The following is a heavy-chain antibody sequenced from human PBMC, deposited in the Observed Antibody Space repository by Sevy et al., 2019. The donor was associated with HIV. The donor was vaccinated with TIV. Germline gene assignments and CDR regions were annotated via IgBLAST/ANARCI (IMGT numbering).Heavy chain of an antibody. J-gene: IGHJ4*02. CDR1: GGSFSDFY. V-gene: IGHV4-34*01. D-gene: IGHD3-3*01. CDR2: INHREVT. Sequence: SESLSLTCTVYGGSFSDFYRNWIRQSPGKGLEWIGEINHREVTNYNPSLKSRATISADASNRQFSLKLTSVTAADTTVYYCVRFDTKIKIFGVPRGAYWGPGTLVTVS. CDR3: VRFDTKIKIFGVPRGAY.